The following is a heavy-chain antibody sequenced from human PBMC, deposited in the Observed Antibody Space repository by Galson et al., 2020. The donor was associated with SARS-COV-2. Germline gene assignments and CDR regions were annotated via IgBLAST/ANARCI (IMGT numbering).Heavy chain of an antibody. V-gene: IGHV1-69*13. Sequence: VKVSCKASGGTFSSYAISWVRQAPGQGLEWMGGIIPIFGTANYAQKFQGRVTITADESTSTAYMELSSLRSKDTAVYYCAREGVGGELGDWYFDLWGRGTLVTVSS. CDR2: IIPIFGTA. J-gene: IGHJ2*01. CDR3: AREGVGGELGDWYFDL. CDR1: GGTFSSYA. D-gene: IGHD1-26*01.